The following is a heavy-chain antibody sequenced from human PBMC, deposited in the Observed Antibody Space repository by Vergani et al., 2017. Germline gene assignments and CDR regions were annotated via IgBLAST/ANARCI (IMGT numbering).Heavy chain of an antibody. Sequence: QVQLQESGPGLVKPSETLSLTCTVSGGFISSYYWSWIRQPPGKGLEWIGYIYYSGSTNYNPSLKSRVTISVDTSKNQFSLKLSSVTAADTAVYYCAREVWGNDYYDYYMDVWGKGTTVTVSS. J-gene: IGHJ6*03. CDR3: AREVWGNDYYDYYMDV. CDR2: IYYSGST. V-gene: IGHV4-59*01. D-gene: IGHD3-16*01. CDR1: GGFISSYY.